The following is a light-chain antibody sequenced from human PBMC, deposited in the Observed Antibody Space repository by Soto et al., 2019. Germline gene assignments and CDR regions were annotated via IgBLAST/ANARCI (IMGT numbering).Light chain of an antibody. V-gene: IGLV2-14*03. CDR1: SSDVGGYNF. CDR3: CSHSSSITWM. J-gene: IGLJ3*02. CDR2: EVT. Sequence: QSALTQTASVSGSPGQSITISCTGTSSDVGGYNFVSWYQQHPGKAPKLIIHEVTNRPSGVSTRFSSSKSGNTASLTISGLQAEDEAVYYCCSHSSSITWMFGGGTKLTVL.